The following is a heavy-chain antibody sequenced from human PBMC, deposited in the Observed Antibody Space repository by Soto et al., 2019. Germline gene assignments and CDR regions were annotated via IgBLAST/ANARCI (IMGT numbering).Heavy chain of an antibody. V-gene: IGHV5-51*01. Sequence: PGESLKISCKGSGYSFTSYWIGWVRQMPGKGLEWMGIIYPGDSDTRYSPSFQGQVTISADKSISTAYLQWSSLKASDTAMYYCARDHSDYYDSSGYLFGFDPWGQGTLVTVSS. CDR1: GYSFTSYW. J-gene: IGHJ5*02. CDR3: ARDHSDYYDSSGYLFGFDP. CDR2: IYPGDSDT. D-gene: IGHD3-22*01.